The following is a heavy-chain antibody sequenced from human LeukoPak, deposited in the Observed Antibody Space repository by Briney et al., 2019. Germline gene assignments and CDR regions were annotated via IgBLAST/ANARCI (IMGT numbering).Heavy chain of an antibody. D-gene: IGHD3-16*02. CDR2: ICGSGGST. Sequence: GGSLRLSCAASGFTFSSYAMSWVRQAPGKGLEWVSAICGSGGSTYYADSVKGRFTISRDNSKNTLYMQMNGLRADAAALYYWSKISSTAAPTDYWGQGTLVTVSS. V-gene: IGHV3-23*01. CDR1: GFTFSSYA. J-gene: IGHJ4*02. CDR3: SKISSTAAPTDY.